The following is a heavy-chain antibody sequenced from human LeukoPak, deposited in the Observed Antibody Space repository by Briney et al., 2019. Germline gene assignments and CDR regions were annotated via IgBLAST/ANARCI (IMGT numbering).Heavy chain of an antibody. CDR2: ISSSSSYI. J-gene: IGHJ4*02. V-gene: IGHV3-21*01. Sequence: GGSLRLSCAASGFTFSSYSMNWVSQAPGKGLEWVSSISSSSSYIYYADSVKGRFTISRDNAKNSLYLQMNSLRAEDTAVYYCARDSGVAYSSVDYWGQGTLVTVSS. D-gene: IGHD6-19*01. CDR3: ARDSGVAYSSVDY. CDR1: GFTFSSYS.